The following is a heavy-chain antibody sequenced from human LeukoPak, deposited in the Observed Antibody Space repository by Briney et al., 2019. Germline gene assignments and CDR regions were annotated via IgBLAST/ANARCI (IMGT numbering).Heavy chain of an antibody. V-gene: IGHV1-69*05. CDR2: IIPIFGTA. CDR3: ASMIVVAGYYYYYMDV. Sequence: SVKVSCKASGGTFSSHAISWVRQAPGQGLEWMGGIIPIFGTANYAQKFQGRVTITTDESTSTAYMELSSLRSEDTAVYYCASMIVVAGYYYYYMDVWGKGTTVTVSS. D-gene: IGHD3-22*01. CDR1: GGTFSSHA. J-gene: IGHJ6*03.